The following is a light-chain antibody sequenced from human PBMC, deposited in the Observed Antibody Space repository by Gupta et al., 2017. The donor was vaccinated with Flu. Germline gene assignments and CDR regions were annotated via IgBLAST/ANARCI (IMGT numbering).Light chain of an antibody. Sequence: DIQMTQSPSYLSASVGDRVTITCRASQSISSYLNWYQQKPGKAPKLLIYAASSLQSGVPSRFSGSGSGTDFTLTISSLQPEDFATYYCQQSYSNPQTFGQGTKVEIK. J-gene: IGKJ1*01. CDR1: QSISSY. CDR2: AAS. CDR3: QQSYSNPQT. V-gene: IGKV1-39*01.